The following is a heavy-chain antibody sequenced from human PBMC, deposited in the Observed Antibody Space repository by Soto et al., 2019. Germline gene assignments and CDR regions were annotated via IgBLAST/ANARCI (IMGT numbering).Heavy chain of an antibody. J-gene: IGHJ4*02. D-gene: IGHD3-22*01. V-gene: IGHV3-30*18. Sequence: QVQLVESGGGVVQPGRSLRLSCAASGFTFSSYGMHWVRQAPGKGLEWVAVISYDGSNKYYADSVKGRFTISRDNSKNTLYLQMNSLRAEDTAVYYCANSSMIVVVITPFDYWGQGTLVTVSS. CDR2: ISYDGSNK. CDR1: GFTFSSYG. CDR3: ANSSMIVVVITPFDY.